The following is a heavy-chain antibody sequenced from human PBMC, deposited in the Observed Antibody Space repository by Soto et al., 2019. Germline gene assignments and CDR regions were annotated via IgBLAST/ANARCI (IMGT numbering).Heavy chain of an antibody. CDR1: GGTFSRYA. CDR3: ARSRGYSYGFCDY. D-gene: IGHD5-18*01. V-gene: IGHV1-69*06. CDR2: IIPIFGTA. J-gene: IGHJ4*02. Sequence: GASVKVSCKACGGTFSRYAISWFRQAPGQGLEWMGGIIPIFGTANYAQKFQGRVTITADKSTSTAYMELSSLRSEDTAVYYCARSRGYSYGFCDYWGQGTLVTVSS.